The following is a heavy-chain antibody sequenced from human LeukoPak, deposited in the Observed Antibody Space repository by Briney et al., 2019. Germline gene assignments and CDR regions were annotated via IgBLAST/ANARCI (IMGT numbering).Heavy chain of an antibody. CDR3: ARGSGVSGTYGSYFQH. D-gene: IGHD3-10*01. CDR1: GFTFSSYA. J-gene: IGHJ1*01. V-gene: IGHV3-23*01. CDR2: ISGSGGST. Sequence: PGGSLRLSCAASGFTFSSYAMSWVRQAPGKGLEWVSAISGSGGSTYYADSVKGRFTISRDNSKNTLYLQMNSLRAEDTAVYYCARGSGVSGTYGSYFQHWGQGTPVNVSP.